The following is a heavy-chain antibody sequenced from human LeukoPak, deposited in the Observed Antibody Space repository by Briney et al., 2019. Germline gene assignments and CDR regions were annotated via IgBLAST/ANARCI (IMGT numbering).Heavy chain of an antibody. J-gene: IGHJ6*02. CDR2: IIPIFGTA. CDR3: ARVRDYYYYGMDV. V-gene: IGHV1-69*01. CDR1: GGTFSSYA. Sequence: SVKVSCKASGGTFSSYAISWVRQAPGQGLEWMGGIIPIFGTANYAQKFQGRVTITEDESTSTAYMELSSLRSEATAVYYCARVRDYYYYGMDVWGQGTTVTVSS.